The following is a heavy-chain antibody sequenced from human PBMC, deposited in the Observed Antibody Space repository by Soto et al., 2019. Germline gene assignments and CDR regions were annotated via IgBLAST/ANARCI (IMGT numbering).Heavy chain of an antibody. D-gene: IGHD2-8*02. Sequence: GASVKVSCKASGGTFSSYTISWVRQAPGQGLEWMGRIIPILGTANYAQKFQGRVTITADKSTSTAYMELSSLRSEDTAVYYCARDGTEDYYYYYMDVWGKGTTVTVSS. CDR1: GGTFSSYT. CDR2: IIPILGTA. CDR3: ARDGTEDYYYYYMDV. J-gene: IGHJ6*03. V-gene: IGHV1-69*08.